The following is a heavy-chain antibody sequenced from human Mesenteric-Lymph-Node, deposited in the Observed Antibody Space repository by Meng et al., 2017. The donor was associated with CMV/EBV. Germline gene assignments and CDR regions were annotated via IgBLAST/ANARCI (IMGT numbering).Heavy chain of an antibody. CDR2: IDWDDDK. CDR1: GFSLSTSGMR. J-gene: IGHJ6*02. Sequence: SGPTLVKPTETLTLTCTVSGFSLSTSGMRVSWIRQPPGKALEWLARIDWDDDKFYSTSLKTRLTISKDTSKNQVVLTMTNMDPVDTATYYCARAPTYYYYGMDVWGQGTTVTVSS. V-gene: IGHV2-70D*14. CDR3: ARAPTYYYYGMDV.